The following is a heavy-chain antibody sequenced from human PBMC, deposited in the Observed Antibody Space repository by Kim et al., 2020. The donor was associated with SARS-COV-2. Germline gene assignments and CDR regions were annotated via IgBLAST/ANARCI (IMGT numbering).Heavy chain of an antibody. CDR1: GYSFTSYW. J-gene: IGHJ6*02. Sequence: GESLKISCKGSGYSFTSYWISWVRQMPGKGLEWMGRIDPSDSYTNYSPSFQGHVTISADKSISTAYLQWSSLKASDTAMYYCARRYLPRAGSSPLYYYGMDVWGQGTTVTVSS. CDR2: IDPSDSYT. CDR3: ARRYLPRAGSSPLYYYGMDV. D-gene: IGHD6-13*01. V-gene: IGHV5-10-1*01.